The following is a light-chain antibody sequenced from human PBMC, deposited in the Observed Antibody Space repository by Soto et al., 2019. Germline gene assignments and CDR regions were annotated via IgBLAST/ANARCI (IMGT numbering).Light chain of an antibody. CDR2: GVS. V-gene: IGLV2-14*03. CDR1: SSDVGAYNY. J-gene: IGLJ2*01. Sequence: SALTQPASVSGSPGQSITISCTGTSSDVGAYNYVSWYLQHPGKAPKLIIYGVSNRPSGISNRFSGSKSGNTASLTISGLQAEDEAEYYCSSYTSTNTLVFGGGTKVTVL. CDR3: SSYTSTNTLV.